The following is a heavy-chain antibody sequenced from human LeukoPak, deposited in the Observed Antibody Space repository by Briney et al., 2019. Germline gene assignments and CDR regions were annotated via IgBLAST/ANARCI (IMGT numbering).Heavy chain of an antibody. J-gene: IGHJ4*02. CDR1: GFTFSSYG. D-gene: IGHD4-17*01. CDR3: AKDLNYYGDFLDY. Sequence: PGRSLRLSCAASGFTFSSYGMHWVRQAPGKGLEWVAVISYDGTNKYYADSVKGRFTISRDNSKNTLYLQMNSLRAEDTAAYYCAKDLNYYGDFLDYWGQGTLVTVSS. V-gene: IGHV3-30*18. CDR2: ISYDGTNK.